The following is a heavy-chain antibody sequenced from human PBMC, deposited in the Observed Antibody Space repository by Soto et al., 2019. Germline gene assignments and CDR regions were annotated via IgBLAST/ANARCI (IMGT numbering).Heavy chain of an antibody. CDR3: AKGSHTIVRWPYYFES. Sequence: PGGSLRLSCVASGFSLANYPMNWVRQTPGKGLEWISYSSPRGDTIYYADSVEGRFTISRDNARNSLSLHMSSLRDEDSALYYFAKGSHTIVRWPYYFESWGQGLPVTVSS. J-gene: IGHJ4*02. CDR2: SSPRGDTI. CDR1: GFSLANYP. V-gene: IGHV3-48*02. D-gene: IGHD3-10*01.